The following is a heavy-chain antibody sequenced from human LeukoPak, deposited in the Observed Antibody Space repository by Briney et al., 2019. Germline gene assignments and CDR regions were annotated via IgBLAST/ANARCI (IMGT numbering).Heavy chain of an antibody. D-gene: IGHD2-2*01. V-gene: IGHV1-69*01. J-gene: IGHJ4*02. CDR2: IIPIFGTA. CDR1: GGTFSSYA. Sequence: SVKVPCKASGGTFSSYAISWVRQAPGQGLEWMGGIIPIFGTANYAQKFQGRVTITADESTSTAYMELGSLRSEDTAVYYCAREIPLLGYCSSTSCYSYYFDYWGQGTLVTVSS. CDR3: AREIPLLGYCSSTSCYSYYFDY.